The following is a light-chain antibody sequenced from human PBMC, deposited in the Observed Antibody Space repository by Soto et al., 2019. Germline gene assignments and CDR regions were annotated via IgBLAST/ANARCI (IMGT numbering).Light chain of an antibody. CDR3: AAWDATLDGYV. J-gene: IGLJ1*01. CDR2: SYD. V-gene: IGLV1-44*01. Sequence: QSVLTQPPSASGTPGQRVTISCSGSSSNIGGNTVNWYQHVPGTAPKLLIYSYDQRPSGVPDRFSGSRSGTSASLAISGLQSEDEADYYCAAWDATLDGYVFGTGTKATVL. CDR1: SSNIGGNT.